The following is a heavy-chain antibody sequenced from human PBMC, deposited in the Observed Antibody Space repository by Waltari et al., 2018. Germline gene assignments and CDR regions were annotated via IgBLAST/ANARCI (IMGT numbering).Heavy chain of an antibody. D-gene: IGHD4-17*01. CDR1: GGSISSGDYY. V-gene: IGHV4-30-4*08. Sequence: QVQLQESGPGLVKPSQTLSLSCTVSGGSISSGDYYWIWIRQPPGKGLEWIGYIYYSGTTYYHPSLKSRVTISVDTSKNQFSLKLSSVTAADTAVYYCAGGSWSVTTLVTLDYWGQGTLVTVSS. J-gene: IGHJ4*02. CDR3: AGGSWSVTTLVTLDY. CDR2: IYYSGTT.